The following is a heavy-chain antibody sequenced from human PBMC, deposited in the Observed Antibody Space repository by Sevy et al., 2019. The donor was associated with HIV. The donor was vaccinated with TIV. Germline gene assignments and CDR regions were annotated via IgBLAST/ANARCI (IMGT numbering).Heavy chain of an antibody. V-gene: IGHV1-24*01. Sequence: ASVKVSCKASGHTLTDLSMHWVRQAPGKGFEWIGRFDPEDGERIYAQKFQGRVTMTEDTSTDTAYMKLSSLRSQDTAVYYCSETPEYYSDSYGYFDYWGQGTLVTVSS. CDR1: GHTLTDLS. CDR2: FDPEDGER. D-gene: IGHD3-22*01. CDR3: SETPEYYSDSYGYFDY. J-gene: IGHJ4*02.